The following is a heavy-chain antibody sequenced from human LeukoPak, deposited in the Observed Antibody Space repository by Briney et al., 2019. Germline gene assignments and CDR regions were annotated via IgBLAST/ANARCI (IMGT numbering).Heavy chain of an antibody. V-gene: IGHV3-30-3*01. D-gene: IGHD3-22*01. Sequence: GTSLRLSCAASGFTFSSYAMHWVRQAPGKGLEWVAVISYDGSNKYYADSVKGRFTISRDNSKNTLYLQMNSLRAEDTAVYYCARGWDYDSSGYYDYWGQGTLVTVSS. CDR1: GFTFSSYA. CDR2: ISYDGSNK. J-gene: IGHJ4*02. CDR3: ARGWDYDSSGYYDY.